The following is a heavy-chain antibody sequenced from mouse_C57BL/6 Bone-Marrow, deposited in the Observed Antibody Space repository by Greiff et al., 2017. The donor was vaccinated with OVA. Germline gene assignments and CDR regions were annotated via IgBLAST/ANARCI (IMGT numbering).Heavy chain of an antibody. CDR3: ARGGDYGDYYAMDY. V-gene: IGHV1-55*01. J-gene: IGHJ4*01. CDR1: GYAFTSYW. Sequence: VQLQQPGAELVKPGASVKMSCKASGYAFTSYWITWVKQRPGQGLEWIGDIYPGSGSTNYNEKFKSKATLTVDTSSSTAYMQLSSLTSEDSAVYYCARGGDYGDYYAMDYWGQGTSVTVSS. CDR2: IYPGSGST. D-gene: IGHD2-4*01.